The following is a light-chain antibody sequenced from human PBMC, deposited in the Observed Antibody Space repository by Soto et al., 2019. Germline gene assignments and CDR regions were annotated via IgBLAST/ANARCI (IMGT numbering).Light chain of an antibody. CDR1: QSVSSSY. V-gene: IGKV3D-7*01. J-gene: IGKJ1*01. CDR2: GAS. CDR3: QQAYNLPVT. Sequence: EVVMTQSPATRSLSPGERATLSCRASQSVSSSYFSWYQLRPGQAPRLLIYGASTRATGVPARFSGSGSGTDFTLTISSLQPEDFAVYYCQQAYNLPVTFGQGPNVDIK.